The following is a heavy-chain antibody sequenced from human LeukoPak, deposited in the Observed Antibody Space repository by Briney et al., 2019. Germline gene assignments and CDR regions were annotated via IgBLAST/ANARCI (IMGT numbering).Heavy chain of an antibody. CDR2: IYYSGSA. V-gene: IGHV4-30-4*01. CDR1: GGSITSGDYY. Sequence: PSETLSLTCTVSGGSITSGDYYWSRIRQPPGKGLEWIGYIYYSGSAYYNPSLKSRVTISVDMSKNQFSLKLISLTAADTGVYYCARSEEGYYYYGMEVWGQGTTVTVSS. J-gene: IGHJ6*02. CDR3: ARSEEGYYYYGMEV. D-gene: IGHD1-14*01.